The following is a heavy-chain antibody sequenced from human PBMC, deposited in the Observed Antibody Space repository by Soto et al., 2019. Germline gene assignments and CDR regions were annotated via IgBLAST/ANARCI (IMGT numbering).Heavy chain of an antibody. CDR3: AKDGYDFWSGYQSYYYYYMDV. J-gene: IGHJ6*03. CDR2: ISGSGGST. Sequence: PGGSLRLSCAASGFTFSSYAMSWVRQAPGKGLEWVSAISGSGGSTYYADSVKGRFTISRDNSKNTLYLQMYSLRAEDTAVYYCAKDGYDFWSGYQSYYYYYMDVWGKGTTVTVSS. CDR1: GFTFSSYA. V-gene: IGHV3-23*01. D-gene: IGHD3-3*01.